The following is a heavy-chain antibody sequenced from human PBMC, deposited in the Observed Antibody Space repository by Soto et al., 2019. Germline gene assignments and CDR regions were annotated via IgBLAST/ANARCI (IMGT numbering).Heavy chain of an antibody. D-gene: IGHD5-12*01. V-gene: IGHV1-69*06. Sequence: QVQLVQSGAEVRKPGSSVKVSCKTSGGLISKYSFNWVRQAPGQGLEWMGGVLPISGSTDYAQKFQGRLTITAERSTSTVYMELSRLRSDDTANYYCATIRVRGGPLRFEDGGQGMLISVSS. CDR3: ATIRVRGGPLRFED. J-gene: IGHJ4*01. CDR1: GGLISKYS. CDR2: VLPISGST.